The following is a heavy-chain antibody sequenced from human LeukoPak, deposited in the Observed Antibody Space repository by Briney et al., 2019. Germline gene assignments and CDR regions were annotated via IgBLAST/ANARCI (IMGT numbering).Heavy chain of an antibody. J-gene: IGHJ4*02. CDR3: ARGRVTLGYCSSTSCPTGPFDY. CDR1: GGSISSYY. D-gene: IGHD2-2*01. Sequence: SETLSLTCTVSGGSISSYYWSWIRQPPGKGLGWIGEINHSGSTNYNPSLKSRVTISVDTSKNQFSLKLSSVTAADTAVYYCARGRVTLGYCSSTSCPTGPFDYWGQGTLVTVSS. V-gene: IGHV4-34*01. CDR2: INHSGST.